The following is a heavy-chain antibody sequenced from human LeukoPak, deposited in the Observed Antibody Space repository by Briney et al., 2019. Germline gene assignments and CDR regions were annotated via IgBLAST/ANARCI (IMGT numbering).Heavy chain of an antibody. J-gene: IGHJ3*02. CDR3: ARVGGLLWFGDAFDI. CDR2: MNPNSGNT. D-gene: IGHD3-10*01. V-gene: IGHV1-8*03. CDR1: GYTFTSYD. Sequence: ASVKVSCKASGYTFTSYDINWVRQATGQGLEWMGWMNPNSGNTGYAQKFQGRVTITRNTSISTAYMELSSLRSEDTAVYYCARVGGLLWFGDAFDIWGQGTMVTVSS.